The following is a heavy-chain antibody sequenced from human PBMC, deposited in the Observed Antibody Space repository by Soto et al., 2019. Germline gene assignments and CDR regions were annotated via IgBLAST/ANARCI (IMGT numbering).Heavy chain of an antibody. CDR2: INHSGST. V-gene: IGHV4-34*01. CDR1: GGSFSGYY. CDR3: AIVLLYFGFRSIVF. J-gene: IGHJ4*02. Sequence: SETLSLTCAVYGGSFSGYYWSWIRQPPGKGLEWIGEINHSGSTNYNPSLKSRVTISVDTSKNQFSLKLSSVTAADTAVYYCAIVLLYFGFRSIVFRGPGTLVTVSS. D-gene: IGHD3-9*01.